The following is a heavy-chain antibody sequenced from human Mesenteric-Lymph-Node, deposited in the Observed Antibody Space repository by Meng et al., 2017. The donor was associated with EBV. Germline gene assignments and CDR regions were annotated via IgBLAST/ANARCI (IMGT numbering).Heavy chain of an antibody. Sequence: QMQLQPWGAGLLKPSETLSLPRAVSGGSFSGFYWSWIRQSPGKGLEWIGEINHRRDTNYHPSLKSRVTISLDASKNQFSLKLTSVTAADTAVYYCGGGYISGVPDFDYWGQGTLVTVSS. CDR3: GGGYISGVPDFDY. CDR2: INHRRDT. CDR1: GGSFSGFY. J-gene: IGHJ4*02. V-gene: IGHV4-34*02. D-gene: IGHD3-10*01.